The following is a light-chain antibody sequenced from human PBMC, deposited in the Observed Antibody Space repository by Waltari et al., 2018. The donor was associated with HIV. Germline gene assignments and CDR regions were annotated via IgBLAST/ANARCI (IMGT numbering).Light chain of an antibody. Sequence: EIGMTQSPATLSVSPGERATLSSRASQSVSSNLACYQRKPVQAPRLLVYGASTRATGIPARFSGSGSGTEFTLTISSLQSEDFAVYYCQQYNNWHPWTFGQGTKVEIK. CDR1: QSVSSN. J-gene: IGKJ1*01. CDR3: QQYNNWHPWT. CDR2: GAS. V-gene: IGKV3-15*01.